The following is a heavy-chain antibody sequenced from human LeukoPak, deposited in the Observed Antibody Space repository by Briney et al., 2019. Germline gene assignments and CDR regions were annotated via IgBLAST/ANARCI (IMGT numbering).Heavy chain of an antibody. J-gene: IGHJ5*02. D-gene: IGHD2-8*02. CDR3: ARASYLVGGVGA. CDR2: ISSSSSYI. CDR1: GFTFSSYS. V-gene: IGHV3-21*01. Sequence: GGSLRLSCAASGFTFSSYSMNWVRQAPGKGLEWVSSISSSSSYIYYADSVKGRFTISRDNAKNSLYLQMNSLRAEDTAVYYCARASYLVGGVGAWGQGTLVTVSS.